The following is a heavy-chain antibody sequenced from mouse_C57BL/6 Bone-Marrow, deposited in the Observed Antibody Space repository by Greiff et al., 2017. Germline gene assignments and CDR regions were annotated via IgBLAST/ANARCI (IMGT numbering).Heavy chain of an antibody. D-gene: IGHD1-1*01. CDR3: ASYGSSSAWFAY. CDR2: INPSSGYT. J-gene: IGHJ3*01. Sequence: VQLQQSGAALAKPGASVKLSCKASGYTFTSYWMHWVKQRPGQGLEWLGYINPSSGYTKYNQKFKDKATLAADNSSSAAYMQLSSLTYADSAVSYCASYGSSSAWFAYWGQGTVVTVSA. V-gene: IGHV1-7*01. CDR1: GYTFTSYW.